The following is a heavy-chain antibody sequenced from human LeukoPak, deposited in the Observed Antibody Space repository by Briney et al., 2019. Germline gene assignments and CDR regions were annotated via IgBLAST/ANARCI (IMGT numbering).Heavy chain of an antibody. D-gene: IGHD3-9*01. J-gene: IGHJ4*02. CDR2: IIPILGIA. Sequence: ASVKVSCKASGGTFSSYAISWVRQAPGQGLEWMGRIIPILGIANYAQKFQGRVTITADKSTSTAYMELSSLRSEDTAVFYCARYTAYDILTGYSFDYWGQGTLVTVSS. CDR1: GGTFSSYA. V-gene: IGHV1-69*04. CDR3: ARYTAYDILTGYSFDY.